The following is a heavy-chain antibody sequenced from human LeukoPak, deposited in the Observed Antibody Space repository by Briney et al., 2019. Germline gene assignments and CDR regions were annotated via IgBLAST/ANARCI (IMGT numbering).Heavy chain of an antibody. V-gene: IGHV4-4*02. J-gene: IGHJ5*02. D-gene: IGHD5-24*01. CDR3: ARHVSGDGYNSP. CDR2: VYHRGDT. Sequence: SETLSLTCTVSGASISSSNWWSWARQSPGKGLEWIGEVYHRGDTNYNPPLRSRVSMPVDKSQNQFSLKLSSVTAADTAVYYCARHVSGDGYNSPWGQGTLVTVSS. CDR1: GASISSSNW.